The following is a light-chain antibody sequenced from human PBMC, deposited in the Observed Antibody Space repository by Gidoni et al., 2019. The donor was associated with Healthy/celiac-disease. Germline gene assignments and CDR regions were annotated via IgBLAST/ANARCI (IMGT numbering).Light chain of an antibody. CDR3: QQYNNWPPIT. CDR1: QSVSSN. J-gene: IGKJ5*01. V-gene: IGKV3-15*01. Sequence: EIVMTQSPATLSVSPGERATLSCRASQSVSSNFAWYQQKPGQAPRLLIYGAATRATGSPARFSGSGSGTEFTLTISSLQSEDFAVYYCQQYNNWPPITFGQGTRLEIK. CDR2: GAA.